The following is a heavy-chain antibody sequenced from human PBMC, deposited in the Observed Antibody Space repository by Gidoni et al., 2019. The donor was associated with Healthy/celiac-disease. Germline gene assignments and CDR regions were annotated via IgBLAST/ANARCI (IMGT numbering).Heavy chain of an antibody. CDR2: ISAYNGNT. D-gene: IGHD1-26*01. J-gene: IGHJ6*02. CDR3: ARDRASGSYLGDYYYGMDV. V-gene: IGHV1-18*04. CDR1: GYTLTSYG. Sequence: QVQLVQSGAEVKKPGASVKVSCKASGYTLTSYGISWWPQAPGQVLEWMGWISAYNGNTNYSQKLQGRVTMSTDTSTSTAYMELSSLRSDDTAVYYCARDRASGSYLGDYYYGMDVWGQGTTVTVSS.